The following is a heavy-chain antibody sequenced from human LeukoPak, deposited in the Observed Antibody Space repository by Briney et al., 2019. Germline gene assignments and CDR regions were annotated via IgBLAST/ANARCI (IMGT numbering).Heavy chain of an antibody. V-gene: IGHV4-59*08. J-gene: IGHJ4*02. D-gene: IGHD7-27*01. Sequence: SETLSLTCTVSGGSISTYYWSWVRQPPGKGLEWVGYISYTGSTNYNPSLKSRVNISVDTSKNQFSLKLSSVTAADTAVYYCARLHWGSGGSGSFDFWGQGALVTVSS. CDR2: ISYTGST. CDR3: ARLHWGSGGSGSFDF. CDR1: GGSISTYY.